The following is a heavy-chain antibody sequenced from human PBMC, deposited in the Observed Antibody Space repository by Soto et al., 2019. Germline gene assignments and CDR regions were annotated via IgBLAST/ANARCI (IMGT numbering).Heavy chain of an antibody. V-gene: IGHV1-46*01. CDR3: ARGLGQQLARFDY. CDR1: GYTFTSYA. D-gene: IGHD6-13*01. Sequence: ASVKVSCKAPGYTFTSYAMHWVRQAPGQGPEWMGVINPAGSVTVYALKLQDRVTVTRDTSTSTAYMELRSLRSDDTAVYYCARGLGQQLARFDYWGQGTLVTVPQ. J-gene: IGHJ4*02. CDR2: INPAGSVT.